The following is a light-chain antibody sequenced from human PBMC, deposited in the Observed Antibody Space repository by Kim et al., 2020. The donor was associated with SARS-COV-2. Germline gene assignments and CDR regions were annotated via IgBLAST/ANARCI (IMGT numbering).Light chain of an antibody. CDR2: YDS. J-gene: IGLJ3*02. V-gene: IGLV3-21*04. CDR1: NIRSKS. Sequence: PGKTARITCGGNNIRSKSVHWYQQKPGQAPVLVIYYDSDRPSGIPERFSGSNSGNTATLTISRVEAGDEADYYCQVWDSSSDHWVFGGGTKLTVL. CDR3: QVWDSSSDHWV.